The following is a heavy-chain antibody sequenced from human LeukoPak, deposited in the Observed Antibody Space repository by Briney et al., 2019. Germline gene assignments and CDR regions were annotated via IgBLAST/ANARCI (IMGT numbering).Heavy chain of an antibody. V-gene: IGHV3-23*01. D-gene: IGHD3-10*01. Sequence: GSLRLSCAASGFTFSSYAMSWVRQAPGKGLEWVSGISGSGGYTYYADSVKGRFTISRDNSKNTLYLQMTSLRAEDTAVYYCARDLMVRGETGAFDIWGQGTLVTVSS. J-gene: IGHJ3*02. CDR3: ARDLMVRGETGAFDI. CDR2: ISGSGGYT. CDR1: GFTFSSYA.